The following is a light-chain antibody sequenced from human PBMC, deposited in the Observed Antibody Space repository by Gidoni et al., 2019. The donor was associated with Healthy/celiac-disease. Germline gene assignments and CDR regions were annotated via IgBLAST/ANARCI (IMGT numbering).Light chain of an antibody. J-gene: IGKJ3*01. CDR3: QQSYSTPR. Sequence: DIQMTQSPSSLSASVGDRVTITCRASQSIISYLNCSQQKPGKAPKLLIYAASSLQSGVPSSFSGSGSGTDFTITISSLKPEDFATYYCQQSYSTPRFGPGTKVEIK. V-gene: IGKV1-39*01. CDR2: AAS. CDR1: QSIISY.